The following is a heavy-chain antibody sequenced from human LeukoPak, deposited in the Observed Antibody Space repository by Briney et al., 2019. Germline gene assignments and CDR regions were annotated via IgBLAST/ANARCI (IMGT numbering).Heavy chain of an antibody. V-gene: IGHV3-7*01. CDR1: GFTFSSYW. J-gene: IGHJ4*02. D-gene: IGHD3-16*02. CDR3: ARELYDYVWGSYRYLPTTFDY. Sequence: PGPTLRLSYAASGFTFSSYWMSWVRQAPGKGLEWVANIKQDGSEKYYVDSVKGRFTISRDNAKNSLYLQMNSLRAEDTAVYYCARELYDYVWGSYRYLPTTFDYWGQGTLVTVSS. CDR2: IKQDGSEK.